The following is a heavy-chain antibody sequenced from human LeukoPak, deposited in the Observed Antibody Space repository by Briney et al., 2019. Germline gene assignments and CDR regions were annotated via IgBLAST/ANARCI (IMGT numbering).Heavy chain of an antibody. CDR1: GYTFSGYY. V-gene: IGHV1-2*02. J-gene: IGHJ4*02. D-gene: IGHD6-6*01. CDR3: ARDGPYSSSSSGDGYFDY. Sequence: ASVKVSCKASGYTFSGYYMHWVRQAPGQGLEWMGWISPNSGGTNYAQKFQGRVTMTRDTSISTAYMELSRLRSDDTAVYYCARDGPYSSSSSGDGYFDYWGQGTLVTVSS. CDR2: ISPNSGGT.